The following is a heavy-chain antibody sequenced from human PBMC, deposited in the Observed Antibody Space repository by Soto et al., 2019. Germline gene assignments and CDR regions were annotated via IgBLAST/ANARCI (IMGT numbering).Heavy chain of an antibody. V-gene: IGHV3-23*01. CDR2: IGESGTPT. Sequence: EVQLLESGGGLVQPGGSLRLSCAASGFTFGSYAMKWVRQAPGKGLEWVSLIGESGTPTYYADSVKGRFTISRDNSGNTLFLEMYSLRAEDTAVSYCARYIPGVRYYGMDVWGQGTTVTVSS. J-gene: IGHJ6*02. CDR1: GFTFGSYA. D-gene: IGHD2-2*01. CDR3: ARYIPGVRYYGMDV.